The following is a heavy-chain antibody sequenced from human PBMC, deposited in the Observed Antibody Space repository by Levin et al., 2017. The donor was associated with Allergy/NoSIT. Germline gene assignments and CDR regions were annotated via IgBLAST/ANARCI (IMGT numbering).Heavy chain of an antibody. J-gene: IGHJ1*01. D-gene: IGHD6-13*01. V-gene: IGHV4-61*02. CDR1: GDSISSGSYY. Sequence: PSETLSLTCTVSGDSISSGSYYWSWIRQPAGEGLEWIGRIHTSGSTNYNPSLNSRVTISVDTSKNQFSLKVSSVTAADTAVYYCARGSSTSDFQHWGQGTLVTVSS. CDR2: IHTSGST. CDR3: ARGSSTSDFQH.